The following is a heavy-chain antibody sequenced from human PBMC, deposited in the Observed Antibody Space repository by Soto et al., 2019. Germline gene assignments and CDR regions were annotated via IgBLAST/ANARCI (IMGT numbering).Heavy chain of an antibody. D-gene: IGHD3-3*01. Sequence: SETLSLTCTVSGGSISSGDYYWSWIRQPPGKGLEWIGYIYYSGSTYYNPSLKSRVTISVDTSKNQFSLKLSSVTAADTAVYYCASSITIFGAYNWFDPWGQGTLVTVSS. V-gene: IGHV4-30-4*01. CDR2: IYYSGST. CDR3: ASSITIFGAYNWFDP. CDR1: GGSISSGDYY. J-gene: IGHJ5*02.